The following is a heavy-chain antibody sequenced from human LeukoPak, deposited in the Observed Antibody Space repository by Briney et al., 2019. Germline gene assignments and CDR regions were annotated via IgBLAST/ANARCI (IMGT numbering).Heavy chain of an antibody. V-gene: IGHV4-38-2*01. J-gene: IGHJ4*02. D-gene: IGHD5/OR15-5a*01. CDR3: ARQTPTGEYSLYRARFDY. CDR2: IYHSGST. CDR1: GYSLSSGYY. Sequence: SETLSLTCAVSGYSLSSGYYWGWIRQPPGKGLECIGSIYHSGSTYYNPPLKSRVTISADTSKNQFSLELTSVTAADTAVYYCARQTPTGEYSLYRARFDYWGQGTLVTVSS.